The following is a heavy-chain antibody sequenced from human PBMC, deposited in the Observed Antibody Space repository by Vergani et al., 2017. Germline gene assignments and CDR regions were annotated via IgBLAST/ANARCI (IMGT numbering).Heavy chain of an antibody. D-gene: IGHD5-18*01. CDR3: AKDLNRIQLWGYYMDV. Sequence: VQLQESGPGLVKPSETLSLTCTVSGGSVSSGSYYWSWIRQPPGKGLEWVSAISGSGGSTYYADSVKGRFTISRDNSKNTLYLQMNSLRAEDTAVYYCAKDLNRIQLWGYYMDVWGKGTTVTVSS. CDR1: GGSVSSGSYY. CDR2: ISGSGGST. V-gene: IGHV3-23*01. J-gene: IGHJ6*03.